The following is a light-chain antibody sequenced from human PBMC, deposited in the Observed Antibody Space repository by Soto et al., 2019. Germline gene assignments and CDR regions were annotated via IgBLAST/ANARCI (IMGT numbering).Light chain of an antibody. CDR3: SSYTSSSTLKV. Sequence: QLVLTQPASVSGSPGQSITLSCTGTSSDVGGYNYVSWYQQHPGKAPKLMIYEVSNRPSGVSNRFPGSKSGNTASLTISGLQAEDDDDYYCSSYTSSSTLKVFGTGTKLTVL. CDR2: EVS. V-gene: IGLV2-14*01. J-gene: IGLJ1*01. CDR1: SSDVGGYNY.